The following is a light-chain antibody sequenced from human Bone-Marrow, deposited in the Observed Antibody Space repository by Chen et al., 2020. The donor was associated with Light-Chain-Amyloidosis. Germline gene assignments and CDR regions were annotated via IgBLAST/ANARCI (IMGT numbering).Light chain of an antibody. CDR2: GAS. V-gene: IGKV3D-15*01. Sequence: EVVMMQSPATLSLSPGERATLSCRASQNVGSSLAWSQQKPGQAPRLLIHGASTRATDIPARFSGSGSGTECIFSISGLQSEDFAVYYCHQYNNWPYTFGQGTKLEIK. CDR3: HQYNNWPYT. CDR1: QNVGSS. J-gene: IGKJ2*01.